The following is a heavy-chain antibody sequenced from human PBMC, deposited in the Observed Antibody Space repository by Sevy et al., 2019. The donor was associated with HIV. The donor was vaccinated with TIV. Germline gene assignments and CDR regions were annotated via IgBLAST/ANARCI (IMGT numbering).Heavy chain of an antibody. Sequence: ASVKVSCKASGGTLNNYGMNWARQAPGRGLEWMGGIIPSADIASYAQRIKGRAAITADTSTSTLYLEVGRLRSDDTAVYFCASVRPCGGDCYFFDTWGQGTLVTVSS. CDR1: GGTLNNYG. V-gene: IGHV1-69*10. CDR3: ASVRPCGGDCYFFDT. D-gene: IGHD2-21*02. J-gene: IGHJ4*02. CDR2: IIPSADIA.